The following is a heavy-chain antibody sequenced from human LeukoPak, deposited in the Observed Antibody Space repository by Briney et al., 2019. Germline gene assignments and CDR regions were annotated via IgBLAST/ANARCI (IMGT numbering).Heavy chain of an antibody. J-gene: IGHJ4*02. CDR3: ARADSSSWYAGIDY. Sequence: GGSLRLSCAASGFTFSSYSMNWARQAPGKGLEWVSSISSSSSYIYYAASVKGRFTISRDNAKNSLYLQMNSLTAEDTAVYYCARADSSSWYAGIDYWGQGTLVTVSS. D-gene: IGHD6-13*01. CDR2: ISSSSSYI. CDR1: GFTFSSYS. V-gene: IGHV3-21*01.